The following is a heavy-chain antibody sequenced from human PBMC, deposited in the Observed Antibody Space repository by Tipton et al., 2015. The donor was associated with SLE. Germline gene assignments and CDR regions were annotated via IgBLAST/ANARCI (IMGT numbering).Heavy chain of an antibody. Sequence: LRLSCSVSGFSVSSGYYWGWIRQPPGKGLERIGTFYHSGTTYYSSSLKSRVTMSVDTSKNQLSLNPGSLTAADTAIYYCARVHAAGDYDSSGFSNWGQGALVTVSS. CDR3: ARVHAAGDYDSSGFSN. D-gene: IGHD3-22*01. CDR1: GFSVSSGYY. V-gene: IGHV4-38-2*02. J-gene: IGHJ4*02. CDR2: FYHSGTT.